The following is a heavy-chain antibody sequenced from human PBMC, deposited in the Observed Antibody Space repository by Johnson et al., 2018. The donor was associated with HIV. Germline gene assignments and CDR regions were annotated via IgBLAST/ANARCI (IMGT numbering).Heavy chain of an antibody. V-gene: IGHV3-66*01. CDR3: VRDIARRGGAAFDI. CDR2: IYSGGST. Sequence: VQLVESGGGLVQPGRSLRLSCVVSGFTVSSTYMSWVRKAPGKGLEWGSVIYSGGSTSYADSVKGRFTSSRDNYNNYMHLQMNSLRPHDTAVYYWVRDIARRGGAAFDIWGQGTMVTVSS. D-gene: IGHD6-13*01. J-gene: IGHJ3*02. CDR1: GFTVSSTY.